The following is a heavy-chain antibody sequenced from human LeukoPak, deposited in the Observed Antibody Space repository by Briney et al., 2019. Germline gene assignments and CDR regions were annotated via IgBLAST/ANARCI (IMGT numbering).Heavy chain of an antibody. D-gene: IGHD3-10*01. CDR3: ARDLYYYGSGSSNGDY. CDR2: IYYSGTT. Sequence: PSETLSLTCTVSGGSISNNSYFWGWIRQPPGKGLEWIGNIYYSGTTYYNPSLKSRVTISVDTSKNQFSLNLSSVTAADTAVYYCARDLYYYGSGSSNGDYWGQGTLVTVSS. CDR1: GGSISNNSYF. J-gene: IGHJ4*02. V-gene: IGHV4-39*02.